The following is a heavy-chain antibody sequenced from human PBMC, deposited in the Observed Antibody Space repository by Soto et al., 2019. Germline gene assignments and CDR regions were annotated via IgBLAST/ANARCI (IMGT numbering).Heavy chain of an antibody. V-gene: IGHV1-3*05. D-gene: IGHD2-21*02. J-gene: IGHJ4*02. CDR1: GYTFTSYA. Sequence: QVQLVQSGAEEKKPGASVKVSCKASGYTFTSYAMHWVRQAPGQRLEWMGWINAGNGNTKYSQKFRGRVIITRDTSASTAYMELSSLRSEDTAVYYCARSIVVVTALDYWGQGTLVTVSS. CDR2: INAGNGNT. CDR3: ARSIVVVTALDY.